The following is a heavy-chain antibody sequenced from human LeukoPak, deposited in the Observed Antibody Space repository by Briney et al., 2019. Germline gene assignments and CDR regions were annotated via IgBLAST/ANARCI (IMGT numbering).Heavy chain of an antibody. J-gene: IGHJ6*03. CDR2: IIPIFGTA. D-gene: IGHD2-2*01. V-gene: IGHV1-69*13. CDR1: GGTFSSYA. Sequence: SVKVSCRASGGTFSSYAISWVRQAPGQGLEWMGGIIPIFGTANYAQKFQGRVTITADESTSTAYMELSSLRSEDTAVYYCARGYCSSTSCHYYYYYYMDVWGKGTTVTVSS. CDR3: ARGYCSSTSCHYYYYYYMDV.